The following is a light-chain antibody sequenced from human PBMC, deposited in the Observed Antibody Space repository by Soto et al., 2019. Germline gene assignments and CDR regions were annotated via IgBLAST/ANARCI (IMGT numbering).Light chain of an antibody. CDR3: SSYVSSSTYV. CDR1: RTDVGGYDF. V-gene: IGLV2-14*01. CDR2: EVS. J-gene: IGLJ1*01. Sequence: HSALTQPASVSGSPGQSITISCTGTRTDVGGYDFVSWYQQHPGKVPKLIIYEVSNRPSGVSNRFSGSKSGNTASLTISGLQAEDEADYYCSSYVSSSTYVFGSGTKLTVL.